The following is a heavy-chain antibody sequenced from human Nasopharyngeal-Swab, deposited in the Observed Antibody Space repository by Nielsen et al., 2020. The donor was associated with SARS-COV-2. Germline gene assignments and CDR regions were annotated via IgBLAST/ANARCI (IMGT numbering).Heavy chain of an antibody. Sequence: SVKVSCKASGGTFSSYAISWVRQAPGQGLEWMGGIIPIFGTANYAQKFQGRVTITADESTSTAYMELSSLRSEDTAVYYCAIMTTVTSYLFYYYYYMDVWGKGTTVTVSS. CDR3: AIMTTVTSYLFYYYYYMDV. D-gene: IGHD4-11*01. V-gene: IGHV1-69*13. CDR1: GGTFSSYA. J-gene: IGHJ6*03. CDR2: IIPIFGTA.